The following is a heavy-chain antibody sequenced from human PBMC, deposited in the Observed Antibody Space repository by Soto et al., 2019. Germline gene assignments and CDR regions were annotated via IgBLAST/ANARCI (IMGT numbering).Heavy chain of an antibody. CDR3: AKPRVSYDSSGFPDY. CDR1: GFTFSSYA. D-gene: IGHD3-22*01. V-gene: IGHV3-30*18. J-gene: IGHJ4*02. CDR2: MSHDGSNK. Sequence: PGGSLRLSCAASGFTFSSYAMSWVRQAPGKGLEWVAVMSHDGSNKYYADSVKGRFTISRDNSRNTLYLQMDSLRAEDTAVYYCAKPRVSYDSSGFPDYWGQGTLVTVSS.